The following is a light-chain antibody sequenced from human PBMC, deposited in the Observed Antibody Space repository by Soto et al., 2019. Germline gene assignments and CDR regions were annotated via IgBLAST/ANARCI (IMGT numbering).Light chain of an antibody. J-gene: IGKJ2*01. CDR1: QTVSNNY. Sequence: EIGLTQSPGTLSLSPGERATLSCRASQTVSNNYLAWYQQKPGQAPRLLIYGASSRATGSPDRFRGSGSGTDFTLTISRREPEDVAFYYSPQYNNSFMYSFGQGTNLEIK. V-gene: IGKV3-20*01. CDR2: GAS. CDR3: PQYNNSFMYS.